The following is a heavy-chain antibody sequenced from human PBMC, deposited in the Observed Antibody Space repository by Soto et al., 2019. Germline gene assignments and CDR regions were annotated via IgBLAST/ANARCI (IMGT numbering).Heavy chain of an antibody. D-gene: IGHD5-12*01. CDR2: IFSSGST. V-gene: IGHV4-4*07. CDR3: AREGSYSAYNFAHGIQLWSFDF. Sequence: SETLSLTCTVSGGSIDTFYWSWVRQPAGKGLEWIGRIFSSGSTSFNPSLESRVAMSVDTSKNHFSLNLSSVTAADMAVYYCAREGSYSAYNFAHGIQLWSFDFWGQGALVTVSS. CDR1: GGSIDTFY. J-gene: IGHJ4*02.